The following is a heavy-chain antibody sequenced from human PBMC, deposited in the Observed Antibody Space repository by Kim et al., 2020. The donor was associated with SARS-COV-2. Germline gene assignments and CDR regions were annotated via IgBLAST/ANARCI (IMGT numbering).Heavy chain of an antibody. CDR2: INPNSGGT. CDR3: ARAYSGSYPATSFYYYYGMDV. V-gene: IGHV1-2*04. D-gene: IGHD1-26*01. Sequence: ASVKVSCKASGYTFTGYYMHWVRQAPGQGLEWMGWINPNSGGTNYAQKFQGWVTMTRDTSISTAYMELSRLRSDDTAVYYCARAYSGSYPATSFYYYYGMDVWGQGTTVTVSS. CDR1: GYTFTGYY. J-gene: IGHJ6*02.